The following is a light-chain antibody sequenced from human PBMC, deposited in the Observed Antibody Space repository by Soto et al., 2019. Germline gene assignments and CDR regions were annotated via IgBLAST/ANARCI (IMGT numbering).Light chain of an antibody. CDR1: QSISSY. J-gene: IGKJ1*01. Sequence: DIQMTQSPSSLSASVGYRVTITCLASQSISSYLNWYQQKPGKAPKLLIYAASSLQSGVPSRFSGSGSGTDFPLTISSLQPEDFETYYCQQSYSTPHTFGQGTTVDLK. CDR2: AAS. CDR3: QQSYSTPHT. V-gene: IGKV1-39*01.